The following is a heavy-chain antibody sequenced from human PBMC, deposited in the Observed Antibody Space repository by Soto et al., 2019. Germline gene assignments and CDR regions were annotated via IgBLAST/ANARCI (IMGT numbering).Heavy chain of an antibody. Sequence: ASVKVSCKASGYTFTSYGISWVRQAPGQGLEWMGWISAYNGNTNYAQKLQGRVTMTTDTSTSTAYMELRSLRSDDTAVYYCAREGRGDYRGGYYYYYGMDVWGQGTTVTVSS. D-gene: IGHD4-17*01. CDR3: AREGRGDYRGGYYYYYGMDV. CDR2: ISAYNGNT. CDR1: GYTFTSYG. J-gene: IGHJ6*02. V-gene: IGHV1-18*01.